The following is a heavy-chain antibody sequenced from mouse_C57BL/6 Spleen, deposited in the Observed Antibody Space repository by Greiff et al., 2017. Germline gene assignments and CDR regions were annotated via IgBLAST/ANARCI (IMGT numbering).Heavy chain of an antibody. CDR2: ISSGGSYT. D-gene: IGHD4-1*01. CDR3: ARLITGTAY. Sequence: EVQGVESGGDLVKPGGSLKLSCAASGFTFSSYGMSWVRQTPDKRLEWVATISSGGSYTYYPDSVKGRFTISRDNAKNTLYLQMSSLKSEDTAMYYCARLITGTAYWGQGTLVTVSA. J-gene: IGHJ3*01. CDR1: GFTFSSYG. V-gene: IGHV5-6*01.